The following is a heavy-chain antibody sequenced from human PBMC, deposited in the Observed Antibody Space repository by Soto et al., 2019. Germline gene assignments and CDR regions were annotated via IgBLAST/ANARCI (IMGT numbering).Heavy chain of an antibody. CDR3: AGLEWNDIFRFNP. D-gene: IGHD1-1*01. CDR1: GDSISSFSYY. Sequence: QLQLQESCPGLVKPSETLSLICTVSGDSISSFSYYWAWLRPPPGKGLEWIGSISYSGTTYFNPCLESGVTIAVDTSNNQFSLRLSSVTAADPALFRCAGLEWNDIFRFNPWGQGSLVTVSS. CDR2: ISYSGTT. J-gene: IGHJ5*02. V-gene: IGHV4-39*01.